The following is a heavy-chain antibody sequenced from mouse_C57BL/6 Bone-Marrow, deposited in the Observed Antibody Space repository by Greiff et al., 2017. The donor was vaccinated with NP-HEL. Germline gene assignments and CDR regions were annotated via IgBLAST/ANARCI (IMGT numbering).Heavy chain of an antibody. V-gene: IGHV1-81*01. CDR3: ARYPITTVDY. CDR1: GYTFTSYG. Sequence: VKLVESGAELARPGASVKLSCKASGYTFTSYGISWVKQRTGQGLEWIGEIYPRSGNTYYNEKFKGKATLTADKSSSTAYMELRSLTSEDSAVYFCARYPITTVDYWGQGTTLTVSS. J-gene: IGHJ2*01. D-gene: IGHD1-1*01. CDR2: IYPRSGNT.